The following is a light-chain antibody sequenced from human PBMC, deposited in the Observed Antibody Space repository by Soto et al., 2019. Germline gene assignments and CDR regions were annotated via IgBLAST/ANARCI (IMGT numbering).Light chain of an antibody. CDR3: QQYGSSGT. CDR1: QSVSNNY. J-gene: IGKJ1*01. V-gene: IGKV3-20*01. Sequence: IALTQSPGTLSLSPGERATLLCRASQSVSNNYLAWYQQKPGPAPRLLIYGASNRATGIPDRFSGSGSGTDFTLTISRLEPEYFAVYYCQQYGSSGTFGQGTKVDIK. CDR2: GAS.